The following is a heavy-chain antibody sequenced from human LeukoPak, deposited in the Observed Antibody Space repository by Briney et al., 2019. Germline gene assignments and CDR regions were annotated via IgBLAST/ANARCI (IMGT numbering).Heavy chain of an antibody. CDR1: GFTFSSYA. V-gene: IGHV3-23*01. CDR2: ISGSGGST. Sequence: PGGSLRLSCAASGFTFSSYAMSWVRQAPGKGLEWVSAISGSGGSTYYADSVKGRFTISRDNSKNTLYLQMNSLRAEDTALYYCARDLTYNWNYNFDYWGQGTLVTVSS. CDR3: ARDLTYNWNYNFDY. J-gene: IGHJ4*02. D-gene: IGHD1-7*01.